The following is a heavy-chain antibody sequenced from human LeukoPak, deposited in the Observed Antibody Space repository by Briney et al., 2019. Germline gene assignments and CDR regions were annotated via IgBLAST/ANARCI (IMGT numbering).Heavy chain of an antibody. CDR3: ARSEYYYGSGSYYSDY. Sequence: SETLSLTCAVYGGSFSGYYWSWIRQPPGKGLEWIGEINHSVSTNYNPSLKSRVPISVDTSKNQFSLKLSSVTAADTAVYYCARSEYYYGSGSYYSDYWGQGTLVTVSS. J-gene: IGHJ4*02. V-gene: IGHV4-34*01. D-gene: IGHD3-10*01. CDR1: GGSFSGYY. CDR2: INHSVST.